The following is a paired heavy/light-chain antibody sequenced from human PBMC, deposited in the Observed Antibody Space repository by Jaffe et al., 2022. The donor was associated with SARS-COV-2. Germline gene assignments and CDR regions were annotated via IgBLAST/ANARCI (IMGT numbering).Heavy chain of an antibody. D-gene: IGHD2-8*01. CDR2: VYYSGST. V-gene: IGHV4-31*03. CDR3: ARDSNGGYGAVDS. J-gene: IGHJ4*02. CDR1: GGSISSGDYY. Sequence: QVQLQESGPGLVNLSQTLSLTCTVSGGSISSGDYYWTWIRQHPGKGLEWIGYVYYSGSTYYNPSLESRVTISVDTSKNQFSLRLNSVTAADTAVYYCARDSNGGYGAVDSWGQGTLVTVSS.
Light chain of an antibody. CDR3: SSYTTITTAI. V-gene: IGLV2-14*03. CDR2: DVS. J-gene: IGLJ2*01. Sequence: QSALTQPASVSGSPGQSITISCTGTSSDVGGYNYVSWYQQHPGKAPKLIIFDVSNRPSGVSNRFSGSKSGNTASLTISGLQTEDEADYYCSSYTTITTAIFGGGTKLTVL. CDR1: SSDVGGYNY.